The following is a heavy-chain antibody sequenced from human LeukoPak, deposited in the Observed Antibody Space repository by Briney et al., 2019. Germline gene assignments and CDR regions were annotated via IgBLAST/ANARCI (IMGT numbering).Heavy chain of an antibody. CDR3: ARTRLHHTYGSGTSFDS. CDR1: GGSFSGYY. D-gene: IGHD3-10*01. CDR2: INHSGST. Sequence: SETLSLTCAVYGGSFSGYYRSWIRQPPGKGLEGIGEINHSGSTNYNPSLKSRVTISVDTSKNQFSLKLNSVTPEDTAVYYCARTRLHHTYGSGTSFDSWGQGTLVTVSS. J-gene: IGHJ4*02. V-gene: IGHV4-34*01.